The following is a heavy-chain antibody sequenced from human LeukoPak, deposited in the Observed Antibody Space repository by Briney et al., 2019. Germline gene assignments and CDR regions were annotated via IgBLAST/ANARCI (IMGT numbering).Heavy chain of an antibody. J-gene: IGHJ4*02. Sequence: SQTLSLTCAISGDSVSSNSAAWNWIRQSPSRGLEWLGRTYYRSKWYNDYAVSVKSRITINPDTSKNQFSLQLNSVTPEDTAVCYCARQAKSSGWHTNFDYWGQGTLVTVSS. CDR1: GDSVSSNSAA. CDR2: TYYRSKWYN. D-gene: IGHD6-19*01. V-gene: IGHV6-1*01. CDR3: ARQAKSSGWHTNFDY.